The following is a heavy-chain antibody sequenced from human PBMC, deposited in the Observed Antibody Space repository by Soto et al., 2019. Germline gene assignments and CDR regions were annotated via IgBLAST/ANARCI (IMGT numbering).Heavy chain of an antibody. Sequence: EEQLLESGGGLVQPGGSLRLSCAATGFFFSDYIMNWVRQVPGKGLEWVSRISASGSNTYYADSVKGRFTISRDNSKNTVYLQMSSLRAEDTAIDYCASLPYCSSTSCSHYYYYYYGMDVWGQGTTVTVSS. J-gene: IGHJ6*02. CDR3: ASLPYCSSTSCSHYYYYYYGMDV. CDR2: ISASGSNT. D-gene: IGHD2-2*01. V-gene: IGHV3-23*01. CDR1: GFFFSDYI.